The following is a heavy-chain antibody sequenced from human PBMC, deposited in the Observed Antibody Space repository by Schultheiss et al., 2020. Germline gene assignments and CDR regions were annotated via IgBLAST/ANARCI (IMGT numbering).Heavy chain of an antibody. D-gene: IGHD3-22*01. CDR3: AKDEWTVVVRTGDEGRDG. Sequence: GGSLRLSCAASGFTFSSYWMSWVRQAPGKGLEWVAVIRHDGANKYYADSVKGRFTISRDNSKNTLYLQMNSLRAEDTAVYYCAKDEWTVVVRTGDEGRDGWGQGTTVTVSS. J-gene: IGHJ6*02. CDR1: GFTFSSYW. V-gene: IGHV3-33*06. CDR2: IRHDGANK.